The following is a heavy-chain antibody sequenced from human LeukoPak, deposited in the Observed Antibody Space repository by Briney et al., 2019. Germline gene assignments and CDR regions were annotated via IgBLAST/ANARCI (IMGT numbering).Heavy chain of an antibody. J-gene: IGHJ4*02. CDR1: GYTFTGYY. Sequence: GASVKVSCKASGYTFTGYYIHWVRQAPGHGLEWMGWTNPNSGGTNYAQKFQGRVTMTRDTSISTAYMELGRLRSDDTAVYYCARGTYCGGDCIGNWGQGTLVIVSS. D-gene: IGHD2-21*02. CDR2: TNPNSGGT. CDR3: ARGTYCGGDCIGN. V-gene: IGHV1-2*02.